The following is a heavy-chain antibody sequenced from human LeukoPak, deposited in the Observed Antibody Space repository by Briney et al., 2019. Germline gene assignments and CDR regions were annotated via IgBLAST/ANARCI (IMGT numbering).Heavy chain of an antibody. CDR2: ISSSSSYI. D-gene: IGHD3-9*01. Sequence: GGSLRLSCAASGFTFSSYSMNWVRQAPGKGLEWVSSISSSSSYIYYADSVKGRFTISRDNAKNSLYLQMNSLRAEDTAVYYCARDPIILTGYYHYFDYWGQGTLVTVSS. J-gene: IGHJ4*02. V-gene: IGHV3-21*01. CDR3: ARDPIILTGYYHYFDY. CDR1: GFTFSSYS.